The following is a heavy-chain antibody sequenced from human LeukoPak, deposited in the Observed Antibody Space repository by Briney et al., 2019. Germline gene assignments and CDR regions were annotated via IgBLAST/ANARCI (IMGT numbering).Heavy chain of an antibody. J-gene: IGHJ4*02. CDR3: ARGSVVVAATGVIGYFDY. Sequence: KPSETLSLTCAVYGGSFSGYYWSWIRQPPGKGLEWIGEINHSGSTNYNPSLKSRVTISVDTSKNQFSLKPSSVTAADTAVYYCARGSVVVAATGVIGYFDYWGQGTLVTVSS. CDR1: GGSFSGYY. D-gene: IGHD2-15*01. CDR2: INHSGST. V-gene: IGHV4-34*01.